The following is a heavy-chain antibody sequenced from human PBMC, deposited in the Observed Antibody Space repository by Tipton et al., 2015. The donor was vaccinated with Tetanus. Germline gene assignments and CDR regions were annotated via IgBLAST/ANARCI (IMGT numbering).Heavy chain of an antibody. Sequence: TLSLTCAVYGGSFSNYFWRWIRQPPGKGLEWIGEISPSGNTNYNPSLKSRVTISADTSRNQFSLTLSSVTAADTAVYYCARSKLLWFGESLSGFDSWGQGTLVTVSA. CDR3: ARSKLLWFGESLSGFDS. V-gene: IGHV4-34*01. J-gene: IGHJ4*02. D-gene: IGHD3-10*01. CDR2: ISPSGNT. CDR1: GGSFSNYF.